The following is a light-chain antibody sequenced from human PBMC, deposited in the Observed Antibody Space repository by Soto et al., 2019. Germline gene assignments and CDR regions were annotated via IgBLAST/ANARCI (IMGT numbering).Light chain of an antibody. V-gene: IGKV3-15*01. CDR1: QSVSSN. CDR3: QRYNNWPIT. J-gene: IGKJ5*01. CDR2: GAS. Sequence: EIMMTQSPVTLSVSPGEGATLSCRASQSVSSNLVWYQQKPGQAPRLLIYGASTRATGIPARFSGSGSGTDFTLTISRLEPEDFAVYYCQRYNNWPITFGQGTRLEIK.